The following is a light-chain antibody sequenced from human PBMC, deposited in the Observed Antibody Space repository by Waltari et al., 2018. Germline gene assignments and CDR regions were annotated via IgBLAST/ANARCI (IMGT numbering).Light chain of an antibody. J-gene: IGKJ1*01. Sequence: EIVLTQSPGTLSLSPGERATLSCWASQSVGRTLAWYQQKPGQAPRLLIYGASSRATGIPDRFSGIGSGTEFSLTISRLEPEDFAVYYCQHYVRLPATFGQGTKVEIK. CDR2: GAS. CDR1: QSVGRT. V-gene: IGKV3-20*01. CDR3: QHYVRLPAT.